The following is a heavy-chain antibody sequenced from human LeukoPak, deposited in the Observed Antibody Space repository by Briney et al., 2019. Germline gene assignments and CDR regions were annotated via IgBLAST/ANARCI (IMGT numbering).Heavy chain of an antibody. V-gene: IGHV1-46*01. CDR2: ITPSGGST. J-gene: IGHJ4*02. D-gene: IGHD5-12*01. CDR1: GYTFTGYY. CDR3: ARAGYSGYDILYYFDY. Sequence: ASVKVSCKASGYTFTGYYMHWVRQAPGQGLEWMGIITPSGGSTSYAQKFQGRVTITRDTSTSTAYMELSSLRSEDTAVYYCARAGYSGYDILYYFDYWGQGTLVTVSS.